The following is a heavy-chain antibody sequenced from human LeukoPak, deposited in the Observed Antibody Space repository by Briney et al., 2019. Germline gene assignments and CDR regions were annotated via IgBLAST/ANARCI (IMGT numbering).Heavy chain of an antibody. D-gene: IGHD3-10*01. V-gene: IGHV3-21*01. J-gene: IGHJ4*02. CDR2: ISSSSYI. CDR3: ARDRGTAFDY. Sequence: PGGSLRLSCAASGFTFSSYSMNWVRQAPGKGLEWVSSISSSSYIYYADSVKGRFTISRDNAKNPLYLQMNSLRAEDTAVYYCARDRGTAFDYWGQGTLVTVSS. CDR1: GFTFSSYS.